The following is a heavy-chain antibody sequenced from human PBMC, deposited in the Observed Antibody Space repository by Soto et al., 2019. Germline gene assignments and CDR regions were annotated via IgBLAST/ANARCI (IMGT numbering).Heavy chain of an antibody. CDR3: AKEEAVITPRLDPDYYFDY. CDR1: GFTFSSYG. CDR2: ISYDGSNK. J-gene: IGHJ4*02. D-gene: IGHD6-19*01. Sequence: GGSLRLSCAASGFTFSSYGMHWVRQAPGKGLEWVAVISYDGSNKYYADSVKGRFTISRDKSKNTLYLQMNSLRAEDTAVYYCAKEEAVITPRLDPDYYFDYWGQGTLVTVSS. V-gene: IGHV3-30*18.